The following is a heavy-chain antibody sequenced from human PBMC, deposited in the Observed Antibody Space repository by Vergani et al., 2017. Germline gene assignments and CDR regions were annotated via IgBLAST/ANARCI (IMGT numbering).Heavy chain of an antibody. Sequence: QVELVESGGGVVQPGGSLRLSCVASGFTFSSYGIHWVRQAPGKGLQWVAFIRFDGNKKNFADSVRGRLTLSRDNSRNTLYLQMNSLRVEDTAVYYCAKGWDTTRVPLGMDVWGQGTTVTVSS. J-gene: IGHJ6*02. V-gene: IGHV3-30*02. CDR3: AKGWDTTRVPLGMDV. CDR2: IRFDGNKK. CDR1: GFTFSSYG. D-gene: IGHD4-17*01.